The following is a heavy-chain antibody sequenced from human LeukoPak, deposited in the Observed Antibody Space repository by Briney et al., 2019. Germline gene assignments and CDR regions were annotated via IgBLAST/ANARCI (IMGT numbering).Heavy chain of an antibody. Sequence: DSVKVSCKASGYTFTGDYMHWERQAPGQGLEWMGWINPNSGGTNYAQKFQGRVTMTRDTSISTAYMELSRLRSDDTAVYYCARGGGDLRRLDRDWFDPWGQGTLVTVSS. CDR3: ARGGGDLRRLDRDWFDP. D-gene: IGHD3-16*01. V-gene: IGHV1-2*02. J-gene: IGHJ5*02. CDR2: INPNSGGT. CDR1: GYTFTGDY.